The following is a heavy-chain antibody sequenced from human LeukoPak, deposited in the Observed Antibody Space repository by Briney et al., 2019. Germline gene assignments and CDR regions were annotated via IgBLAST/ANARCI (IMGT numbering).Heavy chain of an antibody. V-gene: IGHV1-2*02. CDR1: GYTFTGYY. CDR3: ASSTMIVVVIGY. J-gene: IGHJ4*02. Sequence: ASVKVSCKASGYTFTGYYMHWVRQAPGQGLVWMGWINPNSGGTNYAQKFQGRVTMTRDTSISTAYMELSRLRSDDTAVYYCASSTMIVVVIGYWGQGTLVTVSS. CDR2: INPNSGGT. D-gene: IGHD3-22*01.